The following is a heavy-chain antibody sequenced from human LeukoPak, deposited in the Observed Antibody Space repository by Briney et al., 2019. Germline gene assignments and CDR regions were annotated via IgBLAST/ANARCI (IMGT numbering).Heavy chain of an antibody. CDR3: AKDRASSSWT. CDR2: IDTAGGT. D-gene: IGHD6-13*01. J-gene: IGHJ5*02. Sequence: GGSLRLSCAASGFTFSIYDMHWVRQVTGKGLEWVSGIDTAGGTYYPDSVKGRFTISRDNSKNTLYLQMNSLRAEDTAVYYCAKDRASSSWTWGQGTLVTVSS. V-gene: IGHV3-13*01. CDR1: GFTFSIYD.